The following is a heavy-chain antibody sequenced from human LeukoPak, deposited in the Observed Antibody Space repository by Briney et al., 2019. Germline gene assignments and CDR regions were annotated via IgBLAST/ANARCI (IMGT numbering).Heavy chain of an antibody. Sequence: GGSLRFSCAASGFTFSSYWMSWVRQAPGKGLEWVANIKQDGSEKYYVDSVKGRFTISRDNAKNSLYLQMNSLRAEDTAVYYCVGPNGAFDIWGQGTMVTASS. CDR2: IKQDGSEK. J-gene: IGHJ3*02. CDR1: GFTFSSYW. CDR3: VGPNGAFDI. V-gene: IGHV3-7*01.